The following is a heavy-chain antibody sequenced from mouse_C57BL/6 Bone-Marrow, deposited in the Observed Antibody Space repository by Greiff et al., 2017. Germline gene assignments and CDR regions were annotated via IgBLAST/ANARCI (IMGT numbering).Heavy chain of an antibody. CDR1: GYTFTSYW. CDR3: ARCDGYYVFYAVDY. V-gene: IGHV1-64*01. D-gene: IGHD2-3*01. J-gene: IGHJ4*01. Sequence: QVQLQQPGAELVKPGASVKLSCKASGYTFTSYWMHWVKQRPGQGLEWIGMIHPNSGSTNYNEKFKSKATLTVDKSSSTAYMQLSSLTSEDSAVXYCARCDGYYVFYAVDYWGQGTSVTVSS. CDR2: IHPNSGST.